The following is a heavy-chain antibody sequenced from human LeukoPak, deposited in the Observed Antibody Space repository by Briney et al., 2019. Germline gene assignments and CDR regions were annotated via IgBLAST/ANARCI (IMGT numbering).Heavy chain of an antibody. CDR1: GFTFSSYA. J-gene: IGHJ4*02. D-gene: IGHD6-6*01. Sequence: GGSLRLSCAASGFTFSSYAMSWVRQAPGKGLEWVSGISGSGGRTNDAESVKGRFTISRDNSKNTLYLQMNSLRAEDTAVYYCAKERYSGSSAIEFDYWGQGTLVTVSS. CDR2: ISGSGGRT. V-gene: IGHV3-23*01. CDR3: AKERYSGSSAIEFDY.